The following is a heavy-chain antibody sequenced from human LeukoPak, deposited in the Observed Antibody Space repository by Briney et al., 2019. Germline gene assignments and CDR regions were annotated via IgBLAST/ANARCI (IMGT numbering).Heavy chain of an antibody. CDR1: GSTFTSYD. D-gene: IGHD5-24*01. CDR2: MNPNSGNT. J-gene: IGHJ4*02. CDR3: ARGLRWRWLQSYFDY. V-gene: IGHV1-8*01. Sequence: ASVKVSCKASGSTFTSYDINWVRQATGQGLEWMGWMNPNSGNTGYAQKYQGRVTMTRNTSISTAYMELSSLRSEDTAVYYCARGLRWRWLQSYFDYWGQGTLVTVSS.